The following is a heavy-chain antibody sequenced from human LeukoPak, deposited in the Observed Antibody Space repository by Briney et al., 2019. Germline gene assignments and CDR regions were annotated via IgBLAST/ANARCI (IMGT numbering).Heavy chain of an antibody. CDR2: IDIDGSST. D-gene: IGHD3-3*02. J-gene: IGHJ4*02. CDR3: ARPLASGPDF. CDR1: GFTFSSYW. Sequence: GGSLRLSCAASGFTFSSYWMHWVRQAPGKGLVWVSRIDIDGSSTRYADSVKGRFTISRDNAKNTLYLQMNGLRAEDTAVYYCARPLASGPDFWGQGTLVTVSP. V-gene: IGHV3-74*01.